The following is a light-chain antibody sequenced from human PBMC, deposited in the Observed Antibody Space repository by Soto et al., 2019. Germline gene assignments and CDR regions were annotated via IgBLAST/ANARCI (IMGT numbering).Light chain of an antibody. CDR1: QSVSSSY. Sequence: EIVLTQSPGTLSLSPGERATLSCRASQSVSSSYLAWYQQKPGQAPRLLIYGASSRATGIPDRFSGSGSGTDFTLTISRLEPEDFAVYYCQQYGSSPWLTFGGGTKVVIK. CDR2: GAS. CDR3: QQYGSSPWLT. J-gene: IGKJ4*01. V-gene: IGKV3-20*01.